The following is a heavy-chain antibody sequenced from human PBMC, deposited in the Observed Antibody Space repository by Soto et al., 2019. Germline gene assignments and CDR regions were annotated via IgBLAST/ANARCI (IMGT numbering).Heavy chain of an antibody. CDR3: ASDIVVVVAAEYYYGMDV. CDR2: IIPIFGTA. V-gene: IGHV1-69*01. Sequence: QVQLVQSGAEVQKPGSSVKVSCKASGGTFSSYAISWVRQAPGQGLEWMGGIIPIFGTANYAQKFQGRVTITADESTSTAYMELSSLRSEDTAVYYCASDIVVVVAAEYYYGMDVWGQGTTVTVSS. J-gene: IGHJ6*02. CDR1: GGTFSSYA. D-gene: IGHD2-15*01.